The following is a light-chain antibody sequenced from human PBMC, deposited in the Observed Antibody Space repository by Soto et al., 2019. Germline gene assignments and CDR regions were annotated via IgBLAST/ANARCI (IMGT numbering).Light chain of an antibody. CDR2: GAS. Sequence: ESVLTQSPGTLSLSPGERATLSCRASQSVTSSYLAWYQQKPGQAPRLLIYGASSRATGIPDRFSVSGSGTDFTLTISRLEPEDFAVYYCQQYGSSPRAFGQGTKVEIK. J-gene: IGKJ1*01. CDR1: QSVTSSY. CDR3: QQYGSSPRA. V-gene: IGKV3-20*01.